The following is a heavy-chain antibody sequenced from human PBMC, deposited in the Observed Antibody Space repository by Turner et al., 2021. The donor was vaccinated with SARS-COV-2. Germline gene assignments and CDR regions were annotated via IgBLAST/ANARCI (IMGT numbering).Heavy chain of an antibody. J-gene: IGHJ6*02. Sequence: QVQLVQPGAEMKTTRQPEKISCTASACTLSSDAISWGRQAPAQRLAWVEGSVLIFGTANEAQKFQGRVTITADESTSADYLELSGLRSEGTVAYYCATGAYDYGDPQGYYYCMDVWGQGTTVTVSS. CDR1: ACTLSSDA. CDR3: ATGAYDYGDPQGYYYCMDV. CDR2: SVLIFGTA. D-gene: IGHD4-17*01. V-gene: IGHV1-69*01.